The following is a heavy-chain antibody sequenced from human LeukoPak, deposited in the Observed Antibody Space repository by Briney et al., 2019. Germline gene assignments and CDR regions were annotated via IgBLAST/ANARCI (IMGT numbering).Heavy chain of an antibody. CDR2: INPNSGGT. CDR3: ARGRSSLRLYYFDY. V-gene: IGHV1-2*02. J-gene: IGHJ4*02. D-gene: IGHD6-6*01. Sequence: GASVKVSCKASGYTFTGYYMHWVRQAPGQGLEWMGWINPNSGGTNYAQKFEGRVTMTRDTSISTADMELGSLTSEDTAVYYCARGRSSLRLYYFDYWGQGTLVTVSS. CDR1: GYTFTGYY.